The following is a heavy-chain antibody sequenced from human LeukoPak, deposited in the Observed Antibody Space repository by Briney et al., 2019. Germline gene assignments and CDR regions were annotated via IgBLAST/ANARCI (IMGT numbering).Heavy chain of an antibody. D-gene: IGHD6-19*01. CDR3: ARDSGFLDY. CDR2: ISYDGSNK. CDR1: GFTFSSYA. V-gene: IGHV3-30-3*01. J-gene: IGHJ4*02. Sequence: PGGSLRLSCAASGFTFSSYAMHWVRQAPGKGLEWVAVISYDGSNKYYADSVKGRLTISRDNSKNTLYLQMNSLRAEDTAVYYCARDSGFLDYWGQGTLVTVSS.